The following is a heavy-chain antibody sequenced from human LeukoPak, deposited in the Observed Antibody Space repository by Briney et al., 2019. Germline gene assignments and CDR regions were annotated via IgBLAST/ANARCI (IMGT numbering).Heavy chain of an antibody. CDR2: INHSGST. Sequence: SETLSLTCAVYVGSFSGYYWSWIRQLPGKGLEWIGEINHSGSTNYNSSLKSRVTISVDTSKNQFSLKLSSVTAADTAVYYCARGYYGSGSHCCHMDVWGKGTTITVS. CDR1: VGSFSGYY. J-gene: IGHJ6*03. D-gene: IGHD3-10*01. V-gene: IGHV4-34*01. CDR3: ARGYYGSGSHCCHMDV.